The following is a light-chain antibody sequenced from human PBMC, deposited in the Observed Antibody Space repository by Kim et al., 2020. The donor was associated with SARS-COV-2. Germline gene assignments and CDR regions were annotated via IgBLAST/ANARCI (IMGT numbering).Light chain of an antibody. CDR2: GAS. CDR3: QKYDSAPHT. Sequence: DIQMTQSPSSLSASVGDRVTITCRASHGISTYLAWYQQKPGKPPKLLIYGASTLQSWVPSRFSGSGSGTDFTLTITTLQPEDVATYYCQKYDSAPHTFGGGTSVEI. J-gene: IGKJ4*01. CDR1: HGISTY. V-gene: IGKV1-27*01.